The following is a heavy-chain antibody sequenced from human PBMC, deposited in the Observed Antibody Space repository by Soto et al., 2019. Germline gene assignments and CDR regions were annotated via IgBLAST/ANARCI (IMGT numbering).Heavy chain of an antibody. CDR3: ARTVEYYYDSSGSINWFDP. Sequence: PSETLSLTCTVSGGSISSGGYYWSWIRQHPGKGLEWIGYIYYSGSTYYNPSLKSRVTISVDTSKNQFSLKLSSVTAADTAVYYCARTVEYYYDSSGSINWFDPWGQGTLVTVSS. CDR2: IYYSGST. D-gene: IGHD3-22*01. J-gene: IGHJ5*02. V-gene: IGHV4-31*03. CDR1: GGSISSGGYY.